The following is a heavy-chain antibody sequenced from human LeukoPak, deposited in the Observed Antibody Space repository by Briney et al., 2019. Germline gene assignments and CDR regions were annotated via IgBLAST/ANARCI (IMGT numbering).Heavy chain of an antibody. CDR3: AKGPLGITMIVVVGRFDY. J-gene: IGHJ4*02. Sequence: GGSLRLSCAASGFTFSSYAMSWVREAPGKGLESVSAISGSGGSTYYADSVKGRFTISRDNSKNTLYLQMNSLRAEDTAVYYCAKGPLGITMIVVVGRFDYWGQGTLVTISS. V-gene: IGHV3-23*01. CDR1: GFTFSSYA. D-gene: IGHD3-22*01. CDR2: ISGSGGST.